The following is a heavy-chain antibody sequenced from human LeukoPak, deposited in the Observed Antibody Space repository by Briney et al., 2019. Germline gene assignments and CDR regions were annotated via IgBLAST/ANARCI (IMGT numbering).Heavy chain of an antibody. D-gene: IGHD3-10*01. Sequence: PGGSLRLSCAASGFTFDDYAMHWVRQAPGKGLEWVSGISWNSGSIGYADSVKGRFTISRDNAKNSLYLQMNSLRAEDTAVYYCARSGPGFPIGYWGQGTLVTVSS. CDR2: ISWNSGSI. CDR1: GFTFDDYA. CDR3: ARSGPGFPIGY. J-gene: IGHJ4*02. V-gene: IGHV3-9*01.